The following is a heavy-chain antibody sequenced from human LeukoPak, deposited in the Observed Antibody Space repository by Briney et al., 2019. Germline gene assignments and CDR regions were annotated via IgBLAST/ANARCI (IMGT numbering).Heavy chain of an antibody. CDR3: AISGYSSSWYVSTLGRSTDY. CDR2: INPSDGST. J-gene: IGHJ4*02. CDR1: GYTFTSYY. V-gene: IGHV1-46*01. D-gene: IGHD6-13*01. Sequence: GASVKVSCKASGYTFTSYYMHWVRQAPGHGLEWMGIINPSDGSTSYAQKFQGRVTMTRDMSTSTDYMELSSLGSEDTAVYYCAISGYSSSWYVSTLGRSTDYWGQGTLVTVSS.